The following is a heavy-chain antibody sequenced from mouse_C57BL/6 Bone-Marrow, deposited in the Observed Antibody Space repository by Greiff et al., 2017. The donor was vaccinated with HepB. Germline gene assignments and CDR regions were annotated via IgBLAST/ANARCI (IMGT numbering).Heavy chain of an antibody. CDR1: GYTFTNYW. Sequence: QVQLQQSVAELVRPGTSVKMSCKASGYTFTNYWIGWAKQRPGHGLEWIGDIYPGGGYTNYNEKFKGKATLTADKSSSTAYMQFSSLTSEDSAIYYCARERNYGSSYGYFDVWGTGTTVTVSS. CDR3: ARERNYGSSYGYFDV. CDR2: IYPGGGYT. V-gene: IGHV1-63*01. J-gene: IGHJ1*03. D-gene: IGHD1-1*01.